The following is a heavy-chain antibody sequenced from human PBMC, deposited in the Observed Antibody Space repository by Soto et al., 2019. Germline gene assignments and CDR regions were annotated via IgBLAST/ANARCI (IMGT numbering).Heavy chain of an antibody. CDR1: GGSISSCSYY. CDR3: ARERTVAGPYNWFDP. J-gene: IGHJ5*02. Sequence: PSETLSLTCTVSGGSISSCSYYWSWIRQPPGKGLEWIGYIYYSGSTNYNPSLKSRVTISVDTSKNQFSLKLSSVTAADTAVYYCARERTVAGPYNWFDPWGQGTLVTAPQ. V-gene: IGHV4-61*01. D-gene: IGHD6-19*01. CDR2: IYYSGST.